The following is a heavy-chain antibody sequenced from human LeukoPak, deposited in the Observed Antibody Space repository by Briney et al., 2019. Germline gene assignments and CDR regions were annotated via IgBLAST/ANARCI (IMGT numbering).Heavy chain of an antibody. CDR2: TLYSGST. CDR3: AREGAYFDY. Sequence: SEILSLTCTVSGGSISSYYWSWIRLPPGKGLEWTGYTLYSGSTNYNPSLKSRVTISVDTSKNQFSLKLSSVTAADTAVYYCAREGAYFDYWGQGTLVTVSS. CDR1: GGSISSYY. V-gene: IGHV4-59*01. J-gene: IGHJ4*02.